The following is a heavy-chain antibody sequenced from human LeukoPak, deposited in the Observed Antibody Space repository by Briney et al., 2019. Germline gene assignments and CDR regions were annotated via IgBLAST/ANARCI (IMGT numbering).Heavy chain of an antibody. CDR2: IYNSGIT. D-gene: IGHD4/OR15-4a*01. J-gene: IGHJ6*03. Sequence: KPSETLSLTCTVSGGSVSSHLWSWIRQPPGKGLEWIGYIYNSGITNYNPSLKSRVTMSVDTSKNQFSLMLRSVTAADTAVYYCARDHLPAGAPGYYMDVWGKGTTVTVSS. CDR1: GGSVSSHL. V-gene: IGHV4-59*02. CDR3: ARDHLPAGAPGYYMDV.